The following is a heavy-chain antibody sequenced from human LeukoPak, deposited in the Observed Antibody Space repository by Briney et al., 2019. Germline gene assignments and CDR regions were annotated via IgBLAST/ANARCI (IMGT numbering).Heavy chain of an antibody. CDR2: IFPLFETT. CDR3: ARGREGHGHYFHF. D-gene: IGHD1-26*01. J-gene: IGHJ4*02. CDR1: GGTFNNYA. V-gene: IGHV1-69*13. Sequence: GASVKVSCKASGGTFNNYAINWVRQAPGQGLEWMGGIFPLFETTNYAQGFRGRVTITADDSTSTAYMELNSLRTEDTAVYYCARGREGHGHYFHFWGQGTLVTVSS.